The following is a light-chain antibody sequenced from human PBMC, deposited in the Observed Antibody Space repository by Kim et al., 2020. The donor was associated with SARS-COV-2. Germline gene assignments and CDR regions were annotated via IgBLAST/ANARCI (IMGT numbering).Light chain of an antibody. J-gene: IGKJ1*01. CDR2: WAS. V-gene: IGKV4-1*01. CDR3: QQYYTTLAT. Sequence: ATISCRSSQSVLYSPNNNNYLAWYQQKPGQPHKLLITWASTREFGVPDRFSGSGSVTDFTLTIRSLQAEDVAVYYCQQYYTTLATFGQGTKVDIK. CDR1: QSVLYSPNNNNY.